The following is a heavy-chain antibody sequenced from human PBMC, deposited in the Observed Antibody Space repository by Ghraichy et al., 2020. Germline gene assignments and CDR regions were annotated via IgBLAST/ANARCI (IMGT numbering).Heavy chain of an antibody. D-gene: IGHD1-26*01. V-gene: IGHV4-59*01. J-gene: IGHJ4*02. CDR2: IYYSGST. CDR3: ARDRVGPISFDY. CDR1: GGSISTYY. Sequence: SQTLLLTCTVSGGSISTYYWSWIRQPPGKGLEWIGYIYYSGSTNYNPSLKSRVTISVDTSKNQFSLKLSSVTAADTAVYYCARDRVGPISFDYWGQGTLVTVSS.